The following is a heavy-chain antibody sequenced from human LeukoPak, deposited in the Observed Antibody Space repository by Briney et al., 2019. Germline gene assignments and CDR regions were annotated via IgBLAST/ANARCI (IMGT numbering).Heavy chain of an antibody. J-gene: IGHJ4*02. V-gene: IGHV3-74*01. CDR1: GFPFISYW. Sequence: GGPLSLSCAASGFPFISYWMHWVRQAPGKGLVWVYRINSDGSSTSYADSVKGRFTISRDNAKNTLYLQMNSLRAEDTAVYYCARSPGAITMPTDYFDYWGQGTLVTVSS. CDR2: INSDGSST. CDR3: ARSPGAITMPTDYFDY. D-gene: IGHD3-10*01.